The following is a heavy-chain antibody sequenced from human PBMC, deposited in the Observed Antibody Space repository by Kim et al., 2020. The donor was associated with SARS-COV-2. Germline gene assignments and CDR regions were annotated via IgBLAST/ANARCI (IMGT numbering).Heavy chain of an antibody. V-gene: IGHV3-11*03. J-gene: IGHJ6*02. D-gene: IGHD2-2*01. CDR3: ARLVLPAALHFYGLDV. Sequence: DSVKGRLTISRDNAKKSLYLQMNSLRAEDTAVYYCARLVLPAALHFYGLDVWGQGTTVTVSS.